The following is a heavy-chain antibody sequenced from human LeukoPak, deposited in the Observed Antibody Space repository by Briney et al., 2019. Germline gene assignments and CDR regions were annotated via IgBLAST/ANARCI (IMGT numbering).Heavy chain of an antibody. J-gene: IGHJ2*01. CDR2: IYYSGST. V-gene: IGHV4-59*01. Sequence: SETLSLTCTVSGGSISSYYWSWIRQPPGKGLEWIGYIYYSGSTNYNPSLKSRVTISVDTSKNQFSLKLSSVTAADTAVYYCARFYGDYGTASWYFDLWGRGTLVTVSS. CDR3: ARFYGDYGTASWYFDL. CDR1: GGSISSYY. D-gene: IGHD4-17*01.